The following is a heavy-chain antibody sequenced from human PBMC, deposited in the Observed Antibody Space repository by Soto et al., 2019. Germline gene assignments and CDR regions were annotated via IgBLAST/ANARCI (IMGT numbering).Heavy chain of an antibody. V-gene: IGHV3-48*02. D-gene: IGHD6-19*01. J-gene: IGHJ5*02. CDR2: ISSSSSTI. Sequence: EVQLVESGGGLVQPGGSLRLSCAASGFTFSSYSMNWVRQAPGNGLEWVSYISSSSSTIYYADSVKGRFTISRDNAKNSLYLQMNSLRDEDTAVYYCARTLGHSSGWYELNWFDPWGQGTLVTVSS. CDR1: GFTFSSYS. CDR3: ARTLGHSSGWYELNWFDP.